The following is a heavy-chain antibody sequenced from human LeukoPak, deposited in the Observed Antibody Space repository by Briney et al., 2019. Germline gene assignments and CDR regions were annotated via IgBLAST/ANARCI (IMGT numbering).Heavy chain of an antibody. CDR3: AGAHCGGDCYSGRAFDI. J-gene: IGHJ3*02. V-gene: IGHV4-39*07. CDR2: IYYSGST. Sequence: SETLSLTCTVSGGSISSSNYYWGWIRQPPGKGLEWIGSIYYSGSTYYNPSLKSRVTISVDTSKNQFSLKLSSVTAADTAVYYCAGAHCGGDCYSGRAFDIWGQGTMVTVSS. CDR1: GGSISSSNYY. D-gene: IGHD2-21*02.